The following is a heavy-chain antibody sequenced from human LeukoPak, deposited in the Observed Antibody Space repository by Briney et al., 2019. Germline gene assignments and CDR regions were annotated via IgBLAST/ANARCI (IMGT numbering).Heavy chain of an antibody. CDR3: AREGSYCSGGSCPRNNGMDV. V-gene: IGHV1-2*02. Sequence: ASVKVSCKASGYTFTGYYMHWVRQAPGQGLEWMGWINPNSGGTNYAQKFQGRVTMTRDTSISTAYMELSRLRSDDTAVYYCAREGSYCSGGSCPRNNGMDVWGQGTTVTVSS. CDR2: INPNSGGT. CDR1: GYTFTGYY. J-gene: IGHJ6*02. D-gene: IGHD2-15*01.